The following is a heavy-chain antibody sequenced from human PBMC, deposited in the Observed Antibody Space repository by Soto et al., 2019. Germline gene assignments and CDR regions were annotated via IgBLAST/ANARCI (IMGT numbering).Heavy chain of an antibody. V-gene: IGHV1-69*08. J-gene: IGHJ6*02. CDR2: IIPIFGIA. CDR1: GGTFSRYS. D-gene: IGHD2-2*01. CDR3: AREDRDPETGLVPAAIAGMDV. Sequence: QVQLVRSGAEVKKPGSSVKVSCKASGGTFSRYSITWVRQAPGHGLEWIGRIIPIFGIASYAQKFQGRVTITADESTSTAYMELSSLRSDATAVYYCAREDRDPETGLVPAAIAGMDVWGQGTTVTVSS.